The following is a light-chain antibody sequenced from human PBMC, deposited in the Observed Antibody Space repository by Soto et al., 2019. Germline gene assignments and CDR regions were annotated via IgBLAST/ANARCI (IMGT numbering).Light chain of an antibody. J-gene: IGKJ1*01. CDR2: AAS. CDR3: QQSYTVPTWT. V-gene: IGKV1-39*01. CDR1: QSISTY. Sequence: DIQMTQSPSYLSASVGDRVTITCRASQSISTYLSWYQQKPGKAPSLLIYAASTLQSGVPSRFSGSGSGTDFTLTISSLQPEDFATYYCQQSYTVPTWTFGQGTKVEIK.